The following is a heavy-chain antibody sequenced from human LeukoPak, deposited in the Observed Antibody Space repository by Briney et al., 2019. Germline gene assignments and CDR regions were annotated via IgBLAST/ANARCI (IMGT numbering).Heavy chain of an antibody. Sequence: GGSLRLSCAASGFTFSSYAMHWVRQAPGKGLEYVSAISSNGGSTYYANSVKGRFTISRDNSKNTLYLQMGSLRAEDMAVYYCASRSGGGGDAFDIWGQGTMVTVSS. J-gene: IGHJ3*02. CDR2: ISSNGGST. CDR3: ASRSGGGGDAFDI. V-gene: IGHV3-64*01. D-gene: IGHD1-14*01. CDR1: GFTFSSYA.